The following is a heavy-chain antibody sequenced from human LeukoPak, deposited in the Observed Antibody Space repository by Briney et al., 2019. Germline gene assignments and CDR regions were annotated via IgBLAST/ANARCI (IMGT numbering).Heavy chain of an antibody. J-gene: IGHJ4*02. CDR1: GFTFSSYS. D-gene: IGHD1-26*01. CDR2: ISSGGTTI. V-gene: IGHV3-48*04. CDR3: ARDLYSGSYFDY. Sequence: GGSLRLSCAVSGFTFSSYSMNWVRQAPGKGLEWVSYISSGGTTIYYADSVKGRFTISRDNAKNSLYLQMNSLRAEDTAVYYCARDLYSGSYFDYWGQGTLVTVSS.